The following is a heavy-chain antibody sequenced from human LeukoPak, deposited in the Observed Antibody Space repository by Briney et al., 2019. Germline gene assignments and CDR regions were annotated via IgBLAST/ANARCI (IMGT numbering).Heavy chain of an antibody. CDR2: IYHSGSN. V-gene: IGHV4-38-2*02. Sequence: SETLPLTCTVSGYSINSGYFWGWIRQPPGKGLEWIGSIYHSGSNYYNPSLKSRVTISADTSKNQFSLKLSSVTAADTAVYYCARMPVGWYFDYWGQGALVTVSS. J-gene: IGHJ4*02. CDR1: GYSINSGYF. CDR3: ARMPVGWYFDY. D-gene: IGHD2-15*01.